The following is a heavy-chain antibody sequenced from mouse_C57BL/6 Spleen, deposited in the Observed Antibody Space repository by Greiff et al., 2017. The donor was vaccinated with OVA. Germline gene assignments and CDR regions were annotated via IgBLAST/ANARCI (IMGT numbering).Heavy chain of an antibody. V-gene: IGHV1-53*01. Sequence: QVQLQQPGTELVKPGASVKLSCKASGYTFTSYWMHWVKQRPGQGLEWIGNINPSNGGTNYNEKFKSKATLTVDKSSSTAYMQLSSLTSDDSAVYSCARDGYGSSYGFAYWGQGTLVTVSA. J-gene: IGHJ3*01. D-gene: IGHD1-1*01. CDR2: INPSNGGT. CDR1: GYTFTSYW. CDR3: ARDGYGSSYGFAY.